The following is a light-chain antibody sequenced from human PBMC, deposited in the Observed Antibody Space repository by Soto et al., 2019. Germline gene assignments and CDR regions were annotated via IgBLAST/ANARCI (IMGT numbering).Light chain of an antibody. CDR2: GAS. CDR3: QQYDYLVT. V-gene: IGKV3-20*01. CDR1: QSLGSY. J-gene: IGKJ1*01. Sequence: EIVLTQSPATLSLSPGERATLSCRASQSLGSYLAWYQHKPGRAPRLLIDGASSRAAGIPDRFSGSGSGTDFTLTISRLEPEDLAVYYCQQYDYLVTFGQGTKVDIK.